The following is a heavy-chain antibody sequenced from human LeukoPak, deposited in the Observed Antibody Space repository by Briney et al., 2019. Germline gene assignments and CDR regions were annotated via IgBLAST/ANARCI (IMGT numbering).Heavy chain of an antibody. V-gene: IGHV4-34*01. CDR2: INHSGST. J-gene: IGHJ3*02. CDR3: ARHCCSGPAKRVFDI. Sequence: PSETLSLTCAVYGGSFSGYYWSWIRQPPGKGLEWIGEINHSGSTNYNPSLKSRVTISVDTSKNQFSLRLGSVTAADTAVYHCARHCCSGPAKRVFDIWGQGTMVTVPS. CDR1: GGSFSGYY. D-gene: IGHD2-15*01.